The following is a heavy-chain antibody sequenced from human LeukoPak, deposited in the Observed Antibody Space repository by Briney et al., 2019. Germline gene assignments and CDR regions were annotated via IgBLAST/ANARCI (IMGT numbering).Heavy chain of an antibody. CDR3: ARTSGYSSSWSADH. CDR2: ISYGGSKK. V-gene: IGHV3-30-3*01. Sequence: PGRSLRLSCAASGFTFSSYAMHWVRQAPGKGLEWVAVISYGGSKKYHADSVKGRFTISRDNSKNTLYLQMNSLRAEDTALYYCARTSGYSSSWSADHWGQGTLVTVSS. D-gene: IGHD6-13*01. CDR1: GFTFSSYA. J-gene: IGHJ4*02.